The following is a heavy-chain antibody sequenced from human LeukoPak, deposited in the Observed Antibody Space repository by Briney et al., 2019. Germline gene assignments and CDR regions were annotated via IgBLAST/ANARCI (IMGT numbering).Heavy chain of an antibody. D-gene: IGHD6-19*01. CDR3: AKDQIGWAPGYVSGPLDQ. Sequence: GGSLRLSCAASGFSFTMYGIHWVRQAPGKGLEWVAVISTNGNNEYFANSVKGRFTISRDNSKNTVYLQMTSLRTEDTAVYYCAKDQIGWAPGYVSGPLDQWGQGTLVTVSS. CDR1: GFSFTMYG. CDR2: ISTNGNNE. V-gene: IGHV3-30*18. J-gene: IGHJ4*02.